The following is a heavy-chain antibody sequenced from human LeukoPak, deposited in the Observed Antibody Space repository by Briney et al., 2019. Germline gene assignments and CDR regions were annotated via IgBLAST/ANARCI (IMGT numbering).Heavy chain of an antibody. J-gene: IGHJ2*01. V-gene: IGHV4-4*07. D-gene: IGHD3-10*01. Sequence: PSETLSLTCSVSDDSMISYHWSWIRQSAGKGLEWIGRIYTSGSTDYNPSLMSRVTMSVDTSKNQFSLELSSVTAADTAVYYCARSPAGVWYFDLWGRGTLVTVSS. CDR3: ARSPAGVWYFDL. CDR2: IYTSGST. CDR1: DDSMISYH.